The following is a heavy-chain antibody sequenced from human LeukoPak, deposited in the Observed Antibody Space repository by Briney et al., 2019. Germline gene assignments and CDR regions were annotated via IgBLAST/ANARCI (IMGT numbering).Heavy chain of an antibody. CDR3: ARDRRYSPTWSDGNWFDP. CDR2: ISTSGSTM. V-gene: IGHV3-11*04. J-gene: IGHJ5*02. CDR1: GFTFSDYY. Sequence: GGSLTLSCAASGFTFSDYYMSWIRQAPGKGLERVSYISTSGSTMYYADSVKGRFTISRDNAKNSLYLQMNSLRAEDTAVYYCARDRRYSPTWSDGNWFDPWGQGTLVTVSS. D-gene: IGHD6-13*01.